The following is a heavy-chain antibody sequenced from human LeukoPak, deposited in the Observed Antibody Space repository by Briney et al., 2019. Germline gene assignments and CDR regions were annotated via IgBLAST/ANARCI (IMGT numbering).Heavy chain of an antibody. J-gene: IGHJ4*02. CDR2: INPNSGGT. CDR3: ASRNKYGGDFDY. CDR1: GGTFSSYA. D-gene: IGHD4-23*01. V-gene: IGHV1-2*02. Sequence: ASVKVSCKASGGTFSSYAISWVRQAPGQGLEWMGWINPNSGGTNYAQKFQGRVTMTRDTSISTAYMELSRLRSDDTAVYYCASRNKYGGDFDYWGQGTLVTVSS.